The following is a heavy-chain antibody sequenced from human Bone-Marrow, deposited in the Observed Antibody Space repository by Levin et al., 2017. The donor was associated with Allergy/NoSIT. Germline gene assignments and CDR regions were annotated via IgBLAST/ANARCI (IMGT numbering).Heavy chain of an antibody. CDR3: ARRYGDYDEVYYFDY. Sequence: PVASVKVSCKVSGGTFRTHFLNWVRQAPGQGLEWVGGIVPIYGTTTYSQKLQGRVTITADQSTETLYLELSSLTSEDTASYYCARRYGDYDEVYYFDYWGQGTLITVSS. CDR1: GGTFRTHF. V-gene: IGHV1-69*13. J-gene: IGHJ4*02. D-gene: IGHD4-17*01. CDR2: IVPIYGTT.